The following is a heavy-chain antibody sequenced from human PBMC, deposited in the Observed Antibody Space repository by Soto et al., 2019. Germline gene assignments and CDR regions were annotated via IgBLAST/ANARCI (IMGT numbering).Heavy chain of an antibody. V-gene: IGHV3-30*04. D-gene: IGHD6-13*01. J-gene: IGHJ4*02. CDR3: AKDVGPYSSSPTDY. CDR1: GFTFSSYA. CDR2: ISYDGSNK. Sequence: QVQLVESGGGVVQPGRSLRLSCAASGFTFSSYAMHWVRQAPGKGLEWVAVISYDGSNKYYADSVKGRFTISRDNSKNTLYLQMNSLRAEDTAVYYCAKDVGPYSSSPTDYWGQGTLVTVSS.